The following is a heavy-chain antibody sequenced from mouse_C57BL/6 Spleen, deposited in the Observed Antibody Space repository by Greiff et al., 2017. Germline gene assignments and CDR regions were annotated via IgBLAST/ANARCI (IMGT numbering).Heavy chain of an antibody. CDR3: ARRRDSNYFDY. V-gene: IGHV5-6*01. CDR1: GFTFSSYG. Sequence: VQLQESGGDLVKPGGSLKLSCAASGFTFSSYGMSWVRQTPDKRLEWVATISSGGSYTYYPDSVKGRFTISRDNAKNTLYLQMSSMKSEDTAMYYCARRRDSNYFDYWGQGTTLTVSS. D-gene: IGHD2-5*01. J-gene: IGHJ2*01. CDR2: ISSGGSYT.